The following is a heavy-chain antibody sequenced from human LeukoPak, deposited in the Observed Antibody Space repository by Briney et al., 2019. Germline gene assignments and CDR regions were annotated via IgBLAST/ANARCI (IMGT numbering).Heavy chain of an antibody. Sequence: GRSLRLSCAASGFTFSSYAMSWVRQAPGKGLEWVSAISGSGGSTYYADSVKGRFTISRDNSKNTLYLQMNSLGAEDTAVYYCAKLPTRYSSSWYKGDDAFDIWGQGTMVTVSS. D-gene: IGHD6-13*01. CDR1: GFTFSSYA. CDR2: ISGSGGST. J-gene: IGHJ3*02. V-gene: IGHV3-23*01. CDR3: AKLPTRYSSSWYKGDDAFDI.